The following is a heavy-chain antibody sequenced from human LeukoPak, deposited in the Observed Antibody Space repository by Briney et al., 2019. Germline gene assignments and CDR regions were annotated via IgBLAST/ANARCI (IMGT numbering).Heavy chain of an antibody. CDR3: ARQQLARRYYFDY. CDR1: GFTFSSYG. D-gene: IGHD6-13*01. V-gene: IGHV3-33*01. J-gene: IGHJ4*02. Sequence: GGSLRLSCAASGFTFSSYGMHWVRQAPGKGLEWVAVIWYDGSNKYYADSVKGRFTISRDNSKNTLYLQMNSLRAEDTAVYYCARQQLARRYYFDYWGQGTLVTVSS. CDR2: IWYDGSNK.